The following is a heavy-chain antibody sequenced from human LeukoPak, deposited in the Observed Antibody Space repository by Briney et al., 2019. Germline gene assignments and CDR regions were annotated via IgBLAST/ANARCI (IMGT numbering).Heavy chain of an antibody. V-gene: IGHV3-23*01. Sequence: GGSLRLSCAASGFIFSNYAMSWVRQAPGKGLEWVSAIDSTGAYTWYADSVKGRFTISKDSSKTILYLQMNSLRDEDTAVYYCAAAGVPAAKLPVLRFLEWFSGAFDYWGQGTLVTVSS. CDR2: IDSTGAYT. J-gene: IGHJ4*02. D-gene: IGHD3-3*01. CDR3: AAAGVPAAKLPVLRFLEWFSGAFDY. CDR1: GFIFSNYA.